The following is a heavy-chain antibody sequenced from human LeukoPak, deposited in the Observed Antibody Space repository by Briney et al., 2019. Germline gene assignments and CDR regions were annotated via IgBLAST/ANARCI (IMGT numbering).Heavy chain of an antibody. V-gene: IGHV4-34*01. D-gene: IGHD6-6*01. CDR3: ATILPSIAARHLYYYYMDV. CDR1: GGSFSGYY. J-gene: IGHJ6*03. CDR2: INHSGST. Sequence: SETLSLTCAVYGGSFSGYYWSWIRQPPGKGLEWIGEINHSGSTNYNPSLKSRVIISVDTSKNQFSLKLSSVTAADTAVYYCATILPSIAARHLYYYYMDVWGKGTTVTVSS.